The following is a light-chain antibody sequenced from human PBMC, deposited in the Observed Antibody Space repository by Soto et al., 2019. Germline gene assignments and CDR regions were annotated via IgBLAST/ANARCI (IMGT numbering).Light chain of an antibody. CDR1: QSVSSSY. CDR3: QQYGSSPPNT. Sequence: EIVLTPSPGTLSLSPVERATLSCRASQSVSSSYLAWYQQKPGQAPRLLIYGASSRATGIPDRFSGSGSGTDFTLTISRLEPEDFAVYYCQQYGSSPPNTFGGGTKVDIK. V-gene: IGKV3-20*01. J-gene: IGKJ4*01. CDR2: GAS.